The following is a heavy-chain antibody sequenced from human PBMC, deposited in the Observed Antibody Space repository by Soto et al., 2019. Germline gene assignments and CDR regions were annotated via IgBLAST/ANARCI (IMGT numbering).Heavy chain of an antibody. D-gene: IGHD6-6*01. V-gene: IGHV3-21*06. CDR3: ARDRLNPGYFEY. Sequence: PGGSLRLSCAASGFTFSRYGMNWLRQAPGKGLEWVASISSSTSYVYYADSVKGRFSTSRDNAKNILYLEMYALRTEDTAVYYCARDRLNPGYFEYWGQGTLVTVSS. J-gene: IGHJ4*02. CDR2: ISSSTSYV. CDR1: GFTFSRYG.